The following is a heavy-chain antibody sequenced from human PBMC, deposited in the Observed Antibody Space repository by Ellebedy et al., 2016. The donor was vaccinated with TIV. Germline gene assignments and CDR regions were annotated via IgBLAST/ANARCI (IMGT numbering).Heavy chain of an antibody. CDR3: ARGPPQSSYNWFDP. CDR1: GGSFSGYY. Sequence: GSLRLSXAVYGGSFSGYYWSWIRQPPGKGLEWIGEINHSGSTNYNPSLKSRVTISVDTSKNQFSLKLSSVTAADTAVYYCARGPPQSSYNWFDPWGQGTLVTVSS. J-gene: IGHJ5*02. CDR2: INHSGST. V-gene: IGHV4-34*01. D-gene: IGHD6-6*01.